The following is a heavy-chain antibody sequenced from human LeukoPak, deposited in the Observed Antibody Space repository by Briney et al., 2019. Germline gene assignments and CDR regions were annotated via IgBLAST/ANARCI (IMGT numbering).Heavy chain of an antibody. CDR3: ARHLSGYSSSWSRVWDY. Sequence: SETLSLTCTVSGGSISSYYWSWIRQPPGKGLEWIGYIYYSGSTNYNPSLKSRVTISVDTSKNQFSLKLSSVTAADTAVYYCARHLSGYSSSWSRVWDYWGQGTLVTVSS. V-gene: IGHV4-59*08. CDR1: GGSISSYY. CDR2: IYYSGST. J-gene: IGHJ4*02. D-gene: IGHD6-13*01.